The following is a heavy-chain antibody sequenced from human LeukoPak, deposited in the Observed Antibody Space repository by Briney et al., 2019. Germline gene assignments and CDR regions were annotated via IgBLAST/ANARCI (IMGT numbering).Heavy chain of an antibody. Sequence: SETLSLTCTVSGGSISSYYWSWLRQPPGKGLEWVGYIYYSGSTNYNPSLKSRVTISVDTSKHQFSLTLSSVTAADTAVYYCAREGDGYKRTNWFDLWGQGTLVTVSS. CDR3: AREGDGYKRTNWFDL. D-gene: IGHD3-22*01. V-gene: IGHV4-59*01. CDR1: GGSISSYY. CDR2: IYYSGST. J-gene: IGHJ5*02.